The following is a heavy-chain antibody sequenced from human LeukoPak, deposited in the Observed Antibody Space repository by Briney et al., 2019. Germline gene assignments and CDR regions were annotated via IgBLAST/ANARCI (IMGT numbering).Heavy chain of an antibody. CDR1: GYTFTGYY. Sequence: ASVKVSCKASGYTFTGYYMHWVRQAPGQGLEWMGWINPNSGGTNYAQKFQGRFTMARDTSISTAYMELSRLRSDDTAVYYCALELAVAGSDYWGQGTLVTVSS. CDR3: ALELAVAGSDY. D-gene: IGHD6-19*01. CDR2: INPNSGGT. V-gene: IGHV1-2*02. J-gene: IGHJ4*02.